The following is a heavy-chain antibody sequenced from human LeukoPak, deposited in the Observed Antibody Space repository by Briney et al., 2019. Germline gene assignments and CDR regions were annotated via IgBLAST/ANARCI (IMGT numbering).Heavy chain of an antibody. CDR2: IIPIFGTA. Sequence: ALVKVSCKASGGTFSSYAISWVRQAPGQGLEWMGGIIPIFGTANYAQKFQGRVTITADESTSTAYMELSSLRSEDTAVYYCARDRPITIAVAGTGYFDYWGQGTLVTVSS. D-gene: IGHD6-19*01. CDR3: ARDRPITIAVAGTGYFDY. V-gene: IGHV1-69*13. CDR1: GGTFSSYA. J-gene: IGHJ4*02.